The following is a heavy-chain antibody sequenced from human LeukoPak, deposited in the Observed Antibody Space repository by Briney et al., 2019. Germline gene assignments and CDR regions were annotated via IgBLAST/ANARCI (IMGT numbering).Heavy chain of an antibody. CDR2: IYYTGSS. CDR3: ARIIQGWLFP. D-gene: IGHD5-12*01. Sequence: SETLSLTCTVSGGSISSSSYYWGWIRQPPGKGLEWIGDIYYTGSSNYNPSLKSRVTISLDTSKNQFSLRLNSVTAADTAVYYCARIIQGWLFPWGQGSLVTVSS. CDR1: GGSISSSSYY. J-gene: IGHJ5*02. V-gene: IGHV4-61*05.